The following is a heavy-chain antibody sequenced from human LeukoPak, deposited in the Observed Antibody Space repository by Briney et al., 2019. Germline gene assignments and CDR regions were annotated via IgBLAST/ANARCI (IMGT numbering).Heavy chain of an antibody. V-gene: IGHV4-4*07. CDR2: IYTSGST. CDR1: GGSISSYY. Sequence: SETLSLTCTVSGGSISSYYWSWIRQPAGKGLEWIGRIYTSGSTNYNPSPKSRVTMSVDTSKNQFSLKLSSVTAADTAVYYCARDRGVVPAAFFDYWGQGTLVTVSS. CDR3: ARDRGVVPAAFFDY. J-gene: IGHJ4*02. D-gene: IGHD2-2*01.